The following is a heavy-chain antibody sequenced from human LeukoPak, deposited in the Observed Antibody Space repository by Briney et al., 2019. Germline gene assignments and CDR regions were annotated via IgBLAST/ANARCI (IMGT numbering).Heavy chain of an antibody. CDR3: ARYPTPRYCSGGSCYTHYCMDV. CDR1: GFTFSSYT. J-gene: IGHJ6*02. D-gene: IGHD2-15*01. V-gene: IGHV3-21*01. CDR2: ISSSSSYI. Sequence: GGSLRLSCAASGFTFSSYTMNWVRQAPGKGLEWVSSISSSSSYIYYADSVKGRLTISRDNAKNSLYLQMNSLRAEDTAVYYCARYPTPRYCSGGSCYTHYCMDVWGQGTTVTVSS.